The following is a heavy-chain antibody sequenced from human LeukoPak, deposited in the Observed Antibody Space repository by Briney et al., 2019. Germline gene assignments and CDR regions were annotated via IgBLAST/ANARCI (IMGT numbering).Heavy chain of an antibody. CDR2: TSNKAKSYTT. Sequence: GGSLRLSCAASGFTFSDHYMDWVRQAPGKGREWVGRTSNKAKSYTTKYAASVKDRFTISRDDSKNSLYLQMNSLKTEDTAVYYCARVTGAYYFDYWGQGTLVTVSS. V-gene: IGHV3-72*01. D-gene: IGHD1-20*01. J-gene: IGHJ4*02. CDR3: ARVTGAYYFDY. CDR1: GFTFSDHY.